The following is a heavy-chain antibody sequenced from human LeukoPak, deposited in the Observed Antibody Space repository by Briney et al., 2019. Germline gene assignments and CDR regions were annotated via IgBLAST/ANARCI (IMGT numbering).Heavy chain of an antibody. CDR1: GFTFSSYG. V-gene: IGHV3-30*03. CDR3: ARINGAGYGIDY. CDR2: ISYDGSNK. D-gene: IGHD2-8*01. Sequence: PGRSLRLSCAASGFTFSSYGMHWVRQAPGKGLEWVAVISYDGSNKYYADSVKGRFTISRDDSKSTLYLQMNSLRADDTAVYYCARINGAGYGIDYWGQGTLVTVSS. J-gene: IGHJ4*02.